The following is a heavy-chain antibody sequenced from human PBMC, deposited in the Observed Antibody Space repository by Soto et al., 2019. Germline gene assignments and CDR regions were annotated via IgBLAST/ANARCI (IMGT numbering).Heavy chain of an antibody. V-gene: IGHV3-66*01. CDR1: GLTVSANY. J-gene: IGHJ4*02. D-gene: IGHD2-15*01. CDR2: IYSCGST. Sequence: EVHLVESGGGLVQPGGSLRLSCAASGLTVSANYMNWVRQAPGKGLEWVSVIYSCGSTYYADSVKGRFTISRDNSKNTLYLQMNSLSAEDTAVYYCARGKDPLAYWGQGTLVTVTS. CDR3: ARGKDPLAY.